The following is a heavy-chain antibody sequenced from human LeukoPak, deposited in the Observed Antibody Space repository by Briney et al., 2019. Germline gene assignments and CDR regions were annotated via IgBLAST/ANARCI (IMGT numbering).Heavy chain of an antibody. CDR1: GFTFTSYA. CDR2: ISGSAGST. Sequence: GGSLRLSCAASGFTFTSYAMSWVRQAPGKGLEWVSTISGSAGSTYYADSLKGRFTISRDKSKNTLYLQVNSLRAEDTATYYCAKAAMVAAPFDYWGQRTLVTVSS. J-gene: IGHJ4*02. V-gene: IGHV3-23*01. D-gene: IGHD2-15*01. CDR3: AKAAMVAAPFDY.